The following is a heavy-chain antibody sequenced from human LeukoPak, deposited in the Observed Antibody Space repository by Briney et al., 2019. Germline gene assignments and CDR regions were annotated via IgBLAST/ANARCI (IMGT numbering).Heavy chain of an antibody. V-gene: IGHV4-59*01. CDR2: VRYSGYT. Sequence: PSQTLSLTCTVSGASMSGYYWSWIRQPPGKGLEWIGYVRYSGYTNYNPSLKSRVAISVDTSKNQFSLKLSSVTAADTAVYYCARDLDYDSSPSDAFDIWGQGTMVTVSS. D-gene: IGHD3-22*01. CDR3: ARDLDYDSSPSDAFDI. J-gene: IGHJ3*02. CDR1: GASMSGYY.